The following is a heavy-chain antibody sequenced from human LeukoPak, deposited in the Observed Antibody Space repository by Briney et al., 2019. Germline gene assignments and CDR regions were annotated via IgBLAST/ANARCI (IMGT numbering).Heavy chain of an antibody. CDR1: GGSISSGSW. D-gene: IGHD2-15*01. CDR2: IYYSGST. J-gene: IGHJ3*02. Sequence: SETLSLTCAVSGGSISSGSWWSWVRRPPGKGLEWIGSIYYSGSTYYNPSLKSRVTISVDTSKNQFSLKLSSVTAADTAVCYCARHTPQDDDAFDIWGQGTMVTVSS. CDR3: ARHTPQDDDAFDI. V-gene: IGHV4-39*01.